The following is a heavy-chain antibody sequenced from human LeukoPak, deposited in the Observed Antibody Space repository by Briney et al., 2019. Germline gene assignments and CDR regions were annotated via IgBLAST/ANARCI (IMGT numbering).Heavy chain of an antibody. V-gene: IGHV4-4*09. J-gene: IGHJ6*03. D-gene: IGHD2-21*02. CDR3: ARHFPYCGGDCLYYYMDV. CDR2: IYSSETT. Sequence: SETLSLTCSVSGASISSDYWSWIRQPPGKGLEWIGNIYSSETTKYNPSLKSRATISGDTSKNQFSLKLSSVTAADAAVYYCARHFPYCGGDCLYYYMDVWGKGTTVTVSS. CDR1: GASISSDY.